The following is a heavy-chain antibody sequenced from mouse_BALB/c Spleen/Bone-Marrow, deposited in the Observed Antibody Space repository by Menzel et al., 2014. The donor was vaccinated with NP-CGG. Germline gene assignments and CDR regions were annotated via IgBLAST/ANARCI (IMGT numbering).Heavy chain of an antibody. CDR1: GYTFTNYW. J-gene: IGHJ4*01. V-gene: IGHV1S81*02. Sequence: QVQLQQSGAELVKPGASVKLSCEASGYTFTNYWMHWVNQRPGQGLEWIGEINPTNGRSNYNEKFKSKATLTVDKSSSTAYMQLSSLTPEDSAVYYCARRGDYYGAMDYWGQGTSVTVSS. CDR2: INPTNGRS. CDR3: ARRGDYYGAMDY. D-gene: IGHD1-1*01.